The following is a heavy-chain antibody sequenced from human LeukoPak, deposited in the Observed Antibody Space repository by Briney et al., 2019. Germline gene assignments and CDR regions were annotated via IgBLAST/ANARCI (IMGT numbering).Heavy chain of an antibody. CDR1: GFTFSSYA. V-gene: IGHV3-64*01. D-gene: IGHD6-13*01. Sequence: PGGSLRLSCAASGFTFSSYAMHWVRQAPGKGLEYVSAISSNGGSTYYANSVKGRFTISRDNSKNTLYLQMGSLRSEDTAVYYCARDRSLYSSTWYVPRDGFDIWGQGTMVTVSS. J-gene: IGHJ3*02. CDR2: ISSNGGST. CDR3: ARDRSLYSSTWYVPRDGFDI.